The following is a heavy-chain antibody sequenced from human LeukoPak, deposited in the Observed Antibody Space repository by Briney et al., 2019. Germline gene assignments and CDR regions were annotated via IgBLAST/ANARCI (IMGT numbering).Heavy chain of an antibody. Sequence: GGSLRLSCAASGFTVSSNYMSWVRQAPGKGLEWVSVIYSGGTTYYADSVKGRFTISRDNSKNTLYLQMSSLRAEDTAVYYCAKDQWFGELHGMDVWGQGTTVTVSS. V-gene: IGHV3-53*05. CDR3: AKDQWFGELHGMDV. CDR2: IYSGGTT. D-gene: IGHD3-10*01. J-gene: IGHJ6*02. CDR1: GFTVSSNY.